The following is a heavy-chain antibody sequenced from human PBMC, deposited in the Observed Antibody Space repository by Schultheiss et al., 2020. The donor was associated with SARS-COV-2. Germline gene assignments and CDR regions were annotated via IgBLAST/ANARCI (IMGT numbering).Heavy chain of an antibody. Sequence: SETLSLTCTVSGGSISSYYWSWIRQPPGKGLEWIGYIYYSGSTNYNPSLKSRVTISVDTSKNQFSLKVSSVTAADTAVYYCARTTVTVAVDYWGQGTLVTVSS. CDR2: IYYSGST. CDR3: ARTTVTVAVDY. CDR1: GGSISSYY. J-gene: IGHJ4*02. D-gene: IGHD4-17*01. V-gene: IGHV4-59*08.